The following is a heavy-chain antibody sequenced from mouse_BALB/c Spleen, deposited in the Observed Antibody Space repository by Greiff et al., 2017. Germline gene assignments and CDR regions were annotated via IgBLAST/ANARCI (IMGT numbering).Heavy chain of an antibody. Sequence: QVQLQQSGAELVRPGTSVKISCKASGYTFTNYWLGWVKQRPGHGLEWIGDIYPGGGYTNYNEKFKGKATLTADTSSSTAYMQLSSLTSEDSAVYFCANGYYVFTCAMDYWGQGTSVTVSS. D-gene: IGHD2-3*01. CDR3: ANGYYVFTCAMDY. V-gene: IGHV1-63*02. CDR1: GYTFTNYW. J-gene: IGHJ4*01. CDR2: IYPGGGYT.